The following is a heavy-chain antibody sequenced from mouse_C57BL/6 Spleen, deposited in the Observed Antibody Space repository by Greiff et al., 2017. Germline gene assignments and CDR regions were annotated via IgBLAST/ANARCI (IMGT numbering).Heavy chain of an antibody. V-gene: IGHV1-74*01. CDR1: GYTFTSYW. CDR2: IHPSDSDT. D-gene: IGHD2-5*01. Sequence: QVQLKQPGAELVKPGASVKVSCKASGYTFTSYWMHWVKQRPGQGLEWIGRIHPSDSDTNYNQKFKGKATLTVDKSSSTAYMQLSSLTSEDSAVYYCAIEEAYYSNHAGFAYWGQGTLVTVSA. CDR3: AIEEAYYSNHAGFAY. J-gene: IGHJ3*01.